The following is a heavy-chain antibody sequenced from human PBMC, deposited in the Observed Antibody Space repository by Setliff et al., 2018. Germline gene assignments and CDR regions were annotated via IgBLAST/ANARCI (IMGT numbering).Heavy chain of an antibody. V-gene: IGHV5-51*01. D-gene: IGHD5-18*01. CDR2: VYCGDSDT. Sequence: GESLKISCKASGYTFSDYWIGWVRQMPGKGLEWMGVVYCGDSDTRYSPSFQGQVTMSADRSIRSAYLQWSSLKASDTAMYYCARLGYSDGFDIWGQGTMVTVSS. CDR3: ARLGYSDGFDI. J-gene: IGHJ3*02. CDR1: GYTFSDYW.